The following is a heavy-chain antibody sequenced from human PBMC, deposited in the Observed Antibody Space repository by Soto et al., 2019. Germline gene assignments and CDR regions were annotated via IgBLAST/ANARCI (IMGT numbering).Heavy chain of an antibody. J-gene: IGHJ4*02. D-gene: IGHD3-10*01. V-gene: IGHV3-23*01. Sequence: PGGSLRLSCAASGFTFSSYAMSWVRQAPGKGLEWVSAISGSGGSTYYADSVKGRFTISRDNSKNTLYLQMNSLRAEDTAVYYCAKDTRRVLLWFGESLEFDYWGQGTLVTVSS. CDR3: AKDTRRVLLWFGESLEFDY. CDR1: GFTFSSYA. CDR2: ISGSGGST.